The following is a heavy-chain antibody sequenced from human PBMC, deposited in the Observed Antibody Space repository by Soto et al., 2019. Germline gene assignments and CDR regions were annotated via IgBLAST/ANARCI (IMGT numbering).Heavy chain of an antibody. V-gene: IGHV3-21*01. D-gene: IGHD5-18*01. CDR1: GFTFSSYS. Sequence: GGSLRLSCAASGFTFSSYSMNWVRQAPGKGLEWVSSISSSSSYIYYADSVKGRFTISRDNAKNSLYLQMNSLRAEDTAVYYCARAVDTAMVITDYWGQGTLVTVSS. CDR3: ARAVDTAMVITDY. CDR2: ISSSSSYI. J-gene: IGHJ4*02.